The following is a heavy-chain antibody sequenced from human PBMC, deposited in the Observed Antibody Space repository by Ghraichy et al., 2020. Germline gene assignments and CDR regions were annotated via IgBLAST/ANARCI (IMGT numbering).Heavy chain of an antibody. V-gene: IGHV3-48*02. J-gene: IGHJ4*02. CDR1: GFTFSNSR. Sequence: GESLNISCATSGFTFSNSRMDWVRQAPGKGLECVSYISTDGAIQYADSVKGRFTISRDNAMNSLYLQMSSLRDEDTAVYYCAREAPYSGNWHNFDYWGQGTLVTVSS. CDR2: ISTDGAI. CDR3: AREAPYSGNWHNFDY. D-gene: IGHD1-26*01.